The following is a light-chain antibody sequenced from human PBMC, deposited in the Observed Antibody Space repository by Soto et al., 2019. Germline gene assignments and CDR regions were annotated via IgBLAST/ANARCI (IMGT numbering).Light chain of an antibody. J-gene: IGKJ2*01. CDR1: QSVTSNY. CDR3: QLYVSSTLYT. Sequence: EIVLTQSPGTLSLSPGERATLSCRASQSVTSNYLAWYQQKPGQAPRLLIFGSYRRATGIPDRFSGSGSGTEFTLTINKLEPEDFVVYYCQLYVSSTLYTFGQGTKLEIK. V-gene: IGKV3-20*01. CDR2: GSY.